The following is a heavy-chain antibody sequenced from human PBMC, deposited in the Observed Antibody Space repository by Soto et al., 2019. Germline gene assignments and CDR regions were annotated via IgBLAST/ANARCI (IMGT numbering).Heavy chain of an antibody. Sequence: GGSLRLSCAASGFTFSSYGMHWVRQAPGKGLEWVAVISYDGSNKYYADSVKGRFTISRDNSKNTLYLQMNSLRAEDTAVYYCAKDKTYGMDVWGQGTTVTVSS. CDR2: ISYDGSNK. V-gene: IGHV3-30*18. CDR3: AKDKTYGMDV. CDR1: GFTFSSYG. J-gene: IGHJ6*02.